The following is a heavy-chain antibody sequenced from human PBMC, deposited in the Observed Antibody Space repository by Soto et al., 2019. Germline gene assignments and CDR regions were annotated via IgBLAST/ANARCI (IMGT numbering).Heavy chain of an antibody. D-gene: IGHD7-27*01. CDR1: GFTFSSYA. CDR2: LSANGGTT. Sequence: EVQLLESGGGLVQPGWALRLSCVVSGFTFSSYAMSWVRKAPGKGLEWVSALSANGGTTYYVDSVRGRSTISRDNSKNALYLQMNSLRAEDTAIYYCANGGTGEGYFDNWGQGGLVTVSS. J-gene: IGHJ4*02. V-gene: IGHV3-23*01. CDR3: ANGGTGEGYFDN.